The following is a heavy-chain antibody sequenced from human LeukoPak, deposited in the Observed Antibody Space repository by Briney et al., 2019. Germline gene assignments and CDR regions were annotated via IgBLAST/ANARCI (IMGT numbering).Heavy chain of an antibody. V-gene: IGHV6-1*01. CDR2: TYYRSKWYT. Sequence: SQTLSLTCAISGDSVSSNSAACNWIRQSPSRGLEWLGRTYYRSKWYTDYAVSVESRITINPDTSKNQFSLQLNSVTPEDTGVYYCAIAPGQWLAYLGYWGQRTLVTVSS. CDR3: AIAPGQWLAYLGY. CDR1: GDSVSSNSAA. J-gene: IGHJ4*02. D-gene: IGHD6-19*01.